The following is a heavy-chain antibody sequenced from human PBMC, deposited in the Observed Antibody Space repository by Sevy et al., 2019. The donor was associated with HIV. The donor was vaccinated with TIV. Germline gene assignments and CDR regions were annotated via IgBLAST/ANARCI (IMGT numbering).Heavy chain of an antibody. D-gene: IGHD3-3*01. V-gene: IGHV5-51*01. CDR2: IYPGDSDT. CDR1: GYSFTSYW. CDR3: ARNLDDFWSGYYVDY. J-gene: IGHJ4*02. Sequence: GESLKISCKGSGYSFTSYWIGWVRQMPGKGLEWMGIIYPGDSDTRYSPSFQGQVTISADKSISTAYLQWSSLKASDTAMYYCARNLDDFWSGYYVDYSGQGTLVTVSS.